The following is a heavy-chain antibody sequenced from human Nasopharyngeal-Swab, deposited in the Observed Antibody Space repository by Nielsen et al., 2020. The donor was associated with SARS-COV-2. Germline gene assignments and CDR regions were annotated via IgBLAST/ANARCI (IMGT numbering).Heavy chain of an antibody. D-gene: IGHD2-21*01. V-gene: IGHV3-69-1*01. CDR2: IRSSNDI. CDR3: ARDRDWAFDV. J-gene: IGHJ3*01. CDR1: GFIFSDYS. Sequence: GESLKISCAASGFIFSDYSMNWVRQAPGKGLEWISYIRSSNDIYYADSVKGRFTISRDHAKNSLYLQMSSLRVEDTAVYYCARDRDWAFDVWGQGAVVTRLL.